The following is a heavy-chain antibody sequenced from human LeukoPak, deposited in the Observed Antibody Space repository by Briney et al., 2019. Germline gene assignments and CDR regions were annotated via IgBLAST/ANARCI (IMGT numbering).Heavy chain of an antibody. D-gene: IGHD6-13*01. V-gene: IGHV3-15*01. CDR2: IKSNPDGGTT. J-gene: IGHJ4*02. CDR3: SGSTAGRPGDNY. CDR1: GFTFSNAW. Sequence: GGSLRLSCAASGFTFSNAWMSWVRQAPGKGLEWVGRIKSNPDGGTTDYGAPVKGRFTISRDDSTDTLYLQMNSLKTDDTAVYYCSGSTAGRPGDNYWGQGTLVTVSS.